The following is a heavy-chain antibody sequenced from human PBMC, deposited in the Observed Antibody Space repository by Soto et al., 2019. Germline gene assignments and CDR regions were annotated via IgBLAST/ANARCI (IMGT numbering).Heavy chain of an antibody. CDR3: ARGLRNYYGVDV. CDR1: GFTFSIYW. D-gene: IGHD4-17*01. J-gene: IGHJ6*02. CDR2: MKFDGRTP. Sequence: EVQVVESGGGLVQPGGSLRLSCVASGFTFSIYWMHWVRQAPGTGLVWVSRMKFDGRTPSYADSVKGRFTISRDNAKKTVYLQMNSLRAEGTGVYYCARGLRNYYGVDVWGQGTTVTVS. V-gene: IGHV3-74*01.